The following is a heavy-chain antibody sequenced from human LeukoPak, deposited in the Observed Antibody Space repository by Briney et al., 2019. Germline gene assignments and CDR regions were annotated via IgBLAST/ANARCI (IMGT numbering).Heavy chain of an antibody. CDR2: IFSSGDT. J-gene: IGHJ4*02. D-gene: IGHD2-21*02. V-gene: IGHV3-66*02. Sequence: GGSLRLSCAASKLKVSDNYIYWVRQAPGKGLEWVSTIFSSGDTFYADSVKGRFTVSRDTSKNTLYLQMNSLRAEDTAVYYCARGGCSGDCYVLDSWGQGTLVTVSS. CDR3: ARGGCSGDCYVLDS. CDR1: KLKVSDNY.